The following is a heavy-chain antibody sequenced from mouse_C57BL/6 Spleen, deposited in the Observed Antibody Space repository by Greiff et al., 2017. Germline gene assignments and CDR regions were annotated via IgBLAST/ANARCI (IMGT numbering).Heavy chain of an antibody. V-gene: IGHV5-6*02. CDR3: ARHEGTTANYVDY. CDR2: ISSGGSYT. Sequence: EVKLMESGGDLVKPGGSLKLSCAASGFTFSSYGMSWVRQTPDKRLEWVATISSGGSYTYYPDSVKGRFTISRDNAKKTLYLQMSSLKSEDTAMYYCARHEGTTANYVDYWGQGTTLTVSS. J-gene: IGHJ2*01. CDR1: GFTFSSYG. D-gene: IGHD1-2*01.